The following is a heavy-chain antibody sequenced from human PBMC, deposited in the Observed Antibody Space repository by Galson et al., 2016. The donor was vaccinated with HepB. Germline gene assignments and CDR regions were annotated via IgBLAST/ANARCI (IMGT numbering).Heavy chain of an antibody. Sequence: ETLSLTCAVSGGSISSNNWWSWVRQPPGKGLEWIGEISPGGTTKYNPSLKSRVTISTDKSKNQFSLNLSSATAADTAVYYCATSPAWNCYGRSGHYYDDLWGQGTLVTVSS. J-gene: IGHJ5*02. CDR1: GGSISSNNW. CDR3: ATSPAWNCYGRSGHYYDDL. D-gene: IGHD3-22*01. CDR2: ISPGGTT. V-gene: IGHV4-4*02.